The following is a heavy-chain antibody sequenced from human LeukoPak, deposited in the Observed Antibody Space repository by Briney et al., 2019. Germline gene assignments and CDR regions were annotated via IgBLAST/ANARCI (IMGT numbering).Heavy chain of an antibody. V-gene: IGHV4-34*01. CDR2: INHSGST. CDR1: GGSFSGYY. Sequence: SETLSLTCAVYGGSFSGYYWSWIRQPPGKGLEWIGEINHSGSTNYNPSLKSRVTISVDTSKNQFSLKLSSVTAADTAVYYCARGRGSGYLFDYWGQGALVTVSS. J-gene: IGHJ4*02. D-gene: IGHD3-22*01. CDR3: ARGRGSGYLFDY.